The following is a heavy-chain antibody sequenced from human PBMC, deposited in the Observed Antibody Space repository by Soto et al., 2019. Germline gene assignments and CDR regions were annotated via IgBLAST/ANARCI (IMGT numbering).Heavy chain of an antibody. CDR1: GFTFSSYA. V-gene: IGHV3-23*01. J-gene: IGHJ4*02. CDR3: AKALPDCSGGSCYSGEAGFDY. D-gene: IGHD2-15*01. CDR2: ISGSGGST. Sequence: VQLLESGGGLVQPGGSLRLSCAASGFTFSSYAMSWVRQAPGKGLEWVSAISGSGGSTYYADSVKGRFTISRDNSKNTLYLQMNSLRAEDTAVYYCAKALPDCSGGSCYSGEAGFDYWGQGTLVTVSS.